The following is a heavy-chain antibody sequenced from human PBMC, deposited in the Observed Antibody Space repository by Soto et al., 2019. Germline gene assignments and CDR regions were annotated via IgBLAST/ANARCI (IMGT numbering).Heavy chain of an antibody. Sequence: GGSLRLSCAASGFTFSHCGFHWARQAPGKGLEWVAFISYAGTQKYYPDSVRGRFTISRDNSKDTLYLDINSLRAEDAAMYFCVRDEGAPRTYYFEHWGQGALVTVPS. V-gene: IGHV3-33*05. J-gene: IGHJ4*02. D-gene: IGHD2-21*01. CDR3: VRDEGAPRTYYFEH. CDR2: ISYAGTQK. CDR1: GFTFSHCG.